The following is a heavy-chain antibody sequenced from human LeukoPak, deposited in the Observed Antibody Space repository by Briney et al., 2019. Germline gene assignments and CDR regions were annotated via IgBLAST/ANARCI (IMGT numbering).Heavy chain of an antibody. J-gene: IGHJ4*02. CDR1: GFTFSSYW. CDR2: MKQDGSEK. Sequence: PGGSLRLSCAASGFTFSSYWMSWVRQAPGKGLEWVANMKQDGSEKYYVDSVKGRFTISRDNAKNSLYLQMNSLRAEDTAVYYCAGINSGSYYPFDYWGQGTLVTVSS. D-gene: IGHD1-26*01. CDR3: AGINSGSYYPFDY. V-gene: IGHV3-7*01.